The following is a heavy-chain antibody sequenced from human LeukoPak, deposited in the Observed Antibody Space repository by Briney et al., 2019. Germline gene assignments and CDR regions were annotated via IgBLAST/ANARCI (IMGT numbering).Heavy chain of an antibody. V-gene: IGHV3-21*01. CDR2: ISSSSSYI. J-gene: IGHJ4*02. CDR3: ARYCSSTSCYTGVDY. Sequence: GGSLRPSCAASGFTFSSYSMNWVRQAPGKGLEWVSSISSSSSYIYYADSVKGRFTISRDNAKNSLYLQMNSPRAEDTAVYYCARYCSSTSCYTGVDYWGQGTLVTVSS. D-gene: IGHD2-2*02. CDR1: GFTFSSYS.